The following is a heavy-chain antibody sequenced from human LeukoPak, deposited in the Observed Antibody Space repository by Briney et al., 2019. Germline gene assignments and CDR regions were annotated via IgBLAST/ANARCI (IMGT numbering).Heavy chain of an antibody. J-gene: IGHJ4*02. CDR3: ARVPGSGIFDY. V-gene: IGHV4-34*01. CDR2: INHSGST. CDR1: GGSFSGYY. Sequence: SETLSLTCAVYGGSFSGYYWGWFRQPPGKGLEWIGEINHSGSTNYNPSLKSRVTISVDTSKNQFSLKLSSVTAADTAVYYCARVPGSGIFDYWGQGTLVTVSS. D-gene: IGHD3-10*01.